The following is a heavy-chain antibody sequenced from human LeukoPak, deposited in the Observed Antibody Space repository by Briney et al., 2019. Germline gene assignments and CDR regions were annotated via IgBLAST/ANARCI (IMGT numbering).Heavy chain of an antibody. CDR3: ARSGRYGDSNFDY. CDR2: IYSGGST. Sequence: PGGSLRLSCAASGFTVSSNYMSWVRQAPGKRLEWVSVIYSGGSTYYADSVKGRFTISRDNSKNTLYLQMNSLRAEDTAVYYCARSGRYGDSNFDYWGQGTLVTVSS. CDR1: GFTVSSNY. J-gene: IGHJ4*02. V-gene: IGHV3-66*01. D-gene: IGHD4-17*01.